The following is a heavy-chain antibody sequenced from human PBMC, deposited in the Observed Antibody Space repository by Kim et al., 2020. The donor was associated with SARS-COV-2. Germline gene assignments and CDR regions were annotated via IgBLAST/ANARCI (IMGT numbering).Heavy chain of an antibody. CDR2: IKQDGSEK. V-gene: IGHV3-7*03. Sequence: GGSLRLSCAASGFTFSSYWMSWVRQAPGKGLEWVANIKQDGSEKYYVDSVKGRFTISRDNAKNSLYLQMNSLRAEDTAVYYCVNLDIVLMVYGGYGMDVWGQGTTVTVSS. J-gene: IGHJ6*02. D-gene: IGHD2-8*01. CDR3: VNLDIVLMVYGGYGMDV. CDR1: GFTFSSYW.